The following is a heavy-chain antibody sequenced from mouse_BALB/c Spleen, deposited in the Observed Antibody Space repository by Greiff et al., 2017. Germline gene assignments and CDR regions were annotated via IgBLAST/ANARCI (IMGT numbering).Heavy chain of an antibody. J-gene: IGHJ3*01. V-gene: IGHV5-17*02. D-gene: IGHD2-14*01. CDR3: ARWEIGYDPAWFAY. Sequence: EVQGVESGGGLVQPGGSRKLSCAASGFTFSSFGMHWVRQAPEKGLEWVAYISSGSSTIYYADTVKGRFTISRDNPKNTLFLQMTSLRSEDTAMYYCARWEIGYDPAWFAYWGQGTLVTVSA. CDR1: GFTFSSFG. CDR2: ISSGSSTI.